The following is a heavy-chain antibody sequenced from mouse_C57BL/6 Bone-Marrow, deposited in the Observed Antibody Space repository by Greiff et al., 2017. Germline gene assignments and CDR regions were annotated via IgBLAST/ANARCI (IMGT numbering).Heavy chain of an antibody. J-gene: IGHJ2*01. Sequence: QVQLQQPGAELVKPGASVKLSCKASGYTFTSYWMHWVKQRPGQGLEWIGMIHPNSGSTNYNEKFKSKATLTVDKSSSTAYMQLSSLTSEDSAVYYCARHYSNPDYWGQGTTLTVSS. CDR1: GYTFTSYW. D-gene: IGHD2-5*01. CDR3: ARHYSNPDY. CDR2: IHPNSGST. V-gene: IGHV1-64*01.